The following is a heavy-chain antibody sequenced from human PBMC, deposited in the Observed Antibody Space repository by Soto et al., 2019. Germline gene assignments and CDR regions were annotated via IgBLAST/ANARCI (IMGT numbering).Heavy chain of an antibody. CDR1: GFTLSDYW. V-gene: IGHV3-74*03. CDR2: ISVDGRDT. Sequence: GGSLRLSCAASGFTLSDYWMHWVRQVPGKGLLWVSRISVDGRDTTYADSVKGRFTISRDNAKNTLYLQMDSLRAEDTAVYYCERPPEKRPIDYWGNESLVTVP. J-gene: IGHJ4*01. CDR3: ERPPEKRPIDY.